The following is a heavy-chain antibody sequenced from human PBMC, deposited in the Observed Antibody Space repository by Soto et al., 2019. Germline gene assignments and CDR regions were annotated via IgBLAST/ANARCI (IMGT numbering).Heavy chain of an antibody. CDR3: AKSAGSNAYYPNDY. D-gene: IGHD3-16*01. CDR2: ISGSGIST. V-gene: IGHV3-23*01. CDR1: GFTFSSYA. J-gene: IGHJ4*02. Sequence: GGSLRLSCAASGFTFSSYAMTWVRQAPGKGLEWVSSISGSGISTYYADSVKGRFTISRDNSKNTLYLQMNGLRAEDAAVYYCAKSAGSNAYYPNDYWGQGTLVTVSS.